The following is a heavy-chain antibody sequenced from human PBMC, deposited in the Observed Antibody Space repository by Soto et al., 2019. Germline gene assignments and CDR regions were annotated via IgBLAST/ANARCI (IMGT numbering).Heavy chain of an antibody. CDR1: GFTFSSYG. Sequence: GGSLRLSCAASGFTFSSYGMHWVRQAPGKGLEWVSVISYDRSNKYYADSVKGRFIISRDNAKNSLYLQMNSLRAEDTALYYCAKSTGGTANGLDVWGQGTTVTVSS. V-gene: IGHV3-30*18. CDR2: ISYDRSNK. D-gene: IGHD2-8*02. CDR3: AKSTGGTANGLDV. J-gene: IGHJ6*02.